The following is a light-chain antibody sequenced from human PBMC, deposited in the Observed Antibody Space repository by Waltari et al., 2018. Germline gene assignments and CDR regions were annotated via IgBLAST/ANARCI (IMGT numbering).Light chain of an antibody. Sequence: DIVMTQSPDSLAVSLGERATINCKSSQSVLYSSNNKDYLAWYQQKPGQPPKLLIYWASIRESGVPDRFSGSGSGTDITLTISSLQAEDVAVYYCQQYYSNPQTFGQGTKLEIK. CDR1: QSVLYSSNNKDY. V-gene: IGKV4-1*01. J-gene: IGKJ2*01. CDR2: WAS. CDR3: QQYYSNPQT.